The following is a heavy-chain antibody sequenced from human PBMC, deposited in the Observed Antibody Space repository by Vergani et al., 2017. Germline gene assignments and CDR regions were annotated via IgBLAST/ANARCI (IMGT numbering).Heavy chain of an antibody. CDR1: GFTFSSYS. V-gene: IGHV3-48*01. CDR3: ATGRSYYYYYMDV. CDR2: ISSSSSTI. Sequence: EVQLVESGGGLVQPGGSLRLSCAPSGFTFSSYSMSWVRQAPGKGLEWVSYISSSSSTIYYADSVKGRFTISRDNAKNSLYLQMNSLRAEDTAVYYCATGRSYYYYYMDVWGKGTTVTVSS. J-gene: IGHJ6*03.